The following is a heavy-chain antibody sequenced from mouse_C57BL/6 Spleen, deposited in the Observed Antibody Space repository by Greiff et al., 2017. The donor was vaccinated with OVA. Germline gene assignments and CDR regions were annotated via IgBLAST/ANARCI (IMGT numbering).Heavy chain of an antibody. Sequence: EVQLQESGPGLVKPSQPLSLTCSVTGYSITSGYYWNWIRQFPGNTLEWMGYISYDGSNNYNPSLKNRISITRDTSKNQFFLKLNSVTTEDTATYYSARALLGPGAKDYWGQGTSVTVSS. CDR3: ARALLGPGAKDY. CDR2: ISYDGSN. V-gene: IGHV3-6*01. J-gene: IGHJ4*01. CDR1: GYSITSGYY. D-gene: IGHD3-1*01.